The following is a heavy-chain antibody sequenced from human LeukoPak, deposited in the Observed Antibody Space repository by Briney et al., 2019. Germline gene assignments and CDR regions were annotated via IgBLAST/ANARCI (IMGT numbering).Heavy chain of an antibody. CDR2: ISGSGGST. CDR1: GFTFSSYA. J-gene: IGHJ4*02. CDR3: AKVSSSSSGPASAPSVHYFDY. V-gene: IGHV3-23*01. D-gene: IGHD6-6*01. Sequence: PGGSLGLSCAASGFTFSSYAMSWVRQAPGKGLEWVSAISGSGGSTYYADSVKGRFTISRDNSKNTLYLQMNSLRAEDTAVYYCAKVSSSSSGPASAPSVHYFDYWGQGTLVTVSS.